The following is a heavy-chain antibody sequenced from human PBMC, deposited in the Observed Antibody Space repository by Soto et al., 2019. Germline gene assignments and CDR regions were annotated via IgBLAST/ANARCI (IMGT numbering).Heavy chain of an antibody. CDR3: ARGMDIVATIPRGYFDY. D-gene: IGHD5-12*01. CDR1: GYTFTSYA. V-gene: IGHV1-3*01. CDR2: INAGNGNT. Sequence: QVQLVQSGAEVKKPGASVKVSCKASGYTFTSYAMHWVRQAPGQRLEWMGWINAGNGNTKYSQKFQGRVTITRDTSASTAYMELSSLRSEDTAVYYCARGMDIVATIPRGYFDYWGQGTLVTVSS. J-gene: IGHJ4*02.